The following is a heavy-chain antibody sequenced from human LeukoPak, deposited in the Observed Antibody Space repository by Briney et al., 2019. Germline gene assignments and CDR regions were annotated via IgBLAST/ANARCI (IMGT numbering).Heavy chain of an antibody. V-gene: IGHV1-69*04. J-gene: IGHJ4*02. CDR1: GGTFSSYA. Sequence: ASVKVSCEASGGTFSSYAISWVRQPPGQGLEWMGRIIPILNVAIYAQNFQGRVTIIADESTGTAYMELSSLRSEDTAVYYCARDNPPFCNGGTCYSYWGQGTLVTVSS. D-gene: IGHD2-15*01. CDR2: IIPILNVA. CDR3: ARDNPPFCNGGTCYSY.